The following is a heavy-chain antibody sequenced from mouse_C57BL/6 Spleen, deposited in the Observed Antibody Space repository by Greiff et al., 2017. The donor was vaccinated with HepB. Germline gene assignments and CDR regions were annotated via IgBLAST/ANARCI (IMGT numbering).Heavy chain of an antibody. D-gene: IGHD3-2*02. Sequence: QVQLQQPGAELVKPGASVKMSCKASGYTFTSYWITWVKQRPGQGLEWIGDIYPGSGSTNYNEKFKSKATLTVDTSSSTAYMQLSSLTSEDSAVYYCAREKTAQAQPWFAYCGQGTLVTVAA. CDR2: IYPGSGST. CDR3: AREKTAQAQPWFAY. V-gene: IGHV1-55*01. J-gene: IGHJ3*01. CDR1: GYTFTSYW.